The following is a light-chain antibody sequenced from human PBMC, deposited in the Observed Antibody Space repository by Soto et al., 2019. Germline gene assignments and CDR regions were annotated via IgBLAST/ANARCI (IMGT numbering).Light chain of an antibody. Sequence: QSALTQPPSASGSPGQSVTISCTGTSSDVGRYNYVSWYQQNPGKAPKPLIYEVTKRPSGVPDRFSGSKSGNTASLTVSGLQAEDEGDYYCSSYAGSNNLVFGGGTKLTVL. CDR1: SSDVGRYNY. CDR2: EVT. J-gene: IGLJ3*02. V-gene: IGLV2-8*01. CDR3: SSYAGSNNLV.